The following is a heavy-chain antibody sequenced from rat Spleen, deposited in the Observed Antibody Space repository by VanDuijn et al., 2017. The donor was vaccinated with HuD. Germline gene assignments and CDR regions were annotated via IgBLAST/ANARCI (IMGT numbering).Heavy chain of an antibody. Sequence: EVQLVESGGGLVQPGRSLKLSCAASGFTFSNYGMAWVRQAPTKGLEWVATISYDGSSTYYPDSVKGRFTISRDNAKSSLYLQMNSLKSEDTATYYCARPLSYVMDAWGQGASVTVSS. V-gene: IGHV5-29*01. CDR3: ARPLSYVMDA. D-gene: IGHD3-1*01. J-gene: IGHJ4*01. CDR1: GFTFSNYG. CDR2: ISYDGSST.